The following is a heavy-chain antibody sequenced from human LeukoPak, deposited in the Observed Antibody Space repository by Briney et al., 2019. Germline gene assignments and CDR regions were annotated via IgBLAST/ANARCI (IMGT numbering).Heavy chain of an antibody. V-gene: IGHV4-39*02. D-gene: IGHD1-26*01. Sequence: PSETLSLTCTVSGGSISSSSYYWGWIRQPPGKGLEWIGSIYYSGSTYYNPSLKSRVTISVDTSKNQFSLKLSSVTAADTAVYYCAREGGATRTYDYWGQGTLVTVSS. J-gene: IGHJ4*02. CDR3: AREGGATRTYDY. CDR1: GGSISSSSYY. CDR2: IYYSGST.